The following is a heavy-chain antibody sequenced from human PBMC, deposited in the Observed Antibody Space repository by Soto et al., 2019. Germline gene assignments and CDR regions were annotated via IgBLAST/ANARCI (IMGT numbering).Heavy chain of an antibody. Sequence: GGSLRLSCAASGFTFSSYAMSWVRQAPGKGLEWVSAISGSGGSTYYADSVKGRFTISRDNSKNTLYLQMNSLRAEDTAVYYCAKDWTRYCSSTSCYYSGSDWFDPWGQGTLVTVSS. CDR1: GFTFSSYA. J-gene: IGHJ5*02. CDR2: ISGSGGST. D-gene: IGHD2-2*01. V-gene: IGHV3-23*01. CDR3: AKDWTRYCSSTSCYYSGSDWFDP.